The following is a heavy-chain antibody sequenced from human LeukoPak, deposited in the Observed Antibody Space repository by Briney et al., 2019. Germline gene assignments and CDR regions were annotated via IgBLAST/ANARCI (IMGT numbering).Heavy chain of an antibody. D-gene: IGHD3-10*02. Sequence: PGGSLRLSCAASGFTFSSYEMNWVRQASGKGLEWVSGISASGGSTYYADSVKGRFTISRDNSKNTVYLQMNSLRAEDTAVYYCAELGITMIGGVWGKGTTVTISS. V-gene: IGHV3-23*01. CDR2: ISASGGST. CDR1: GFTFSSYE. CDR3: AELGITMIGGV. J-gene: IGHJ6*04.